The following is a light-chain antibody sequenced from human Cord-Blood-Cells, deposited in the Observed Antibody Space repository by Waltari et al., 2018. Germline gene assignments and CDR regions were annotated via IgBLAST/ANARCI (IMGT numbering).Light chain of an antibody. CDR2: KAS. V-gene: IGKV1-5*03. J-gene: IGKJ2*03. CDR1: QSISSW. CDR3: QQYNSYPYS. Sequence: DIQMTQSPSTLSASVGDRVTITCRASQSISSWLAWYQQKPGKAPKLLIYKASSLESGVPSRFRGSGSVTEFTLTISRLQPDDFATYYCQQYNSYPYSVGQGTKLEIK.